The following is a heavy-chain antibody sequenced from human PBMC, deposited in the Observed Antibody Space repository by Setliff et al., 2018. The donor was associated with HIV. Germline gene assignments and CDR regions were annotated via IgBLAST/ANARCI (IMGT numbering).Heavy chain of an antibody. CDR2: IYWNDDK. Sequence: ESGPTLVNPTQTLTLTCNFSGFSLSTSGVGVGWIRQPPGKALEWLALIYWNDDKRYSPSLKSRLTITKDTSKNQVVLTMTNMDPVDTATYYCAHRLSYYDTSGYYSYYFDYWGQGTMVTVSS. CDR3: AHRLSYYDTSGYYSYYFDY. J-gene: IGHJ4*02. D-gene: IGHD3-22*01. CDR1: GFSLSTSGVG. V-gene: IGHV2-5*01.